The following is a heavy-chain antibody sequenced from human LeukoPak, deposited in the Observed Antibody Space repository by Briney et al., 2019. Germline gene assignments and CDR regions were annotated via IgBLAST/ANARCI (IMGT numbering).Heavy chain of an antibody. D-gene: IGHD4-11*01. CDR1: GYAFTGYY. CDR3: ARDREYSNYLLVYGMDV. V-gene: IGHV1-2*02. Sequence: ASEKVSCKAYGYAFTGYYIHWVRQAPGQGLEWMGWMNPNSGDTNHAQKFQGRFTMTTDTSIRTAYMELSSLRSDDTAVYYCARDREYSNYLLVYGMDVWGQGTTVTVSS. CDR2: MNPNSGDT. J-gene: IGHJ6*02.